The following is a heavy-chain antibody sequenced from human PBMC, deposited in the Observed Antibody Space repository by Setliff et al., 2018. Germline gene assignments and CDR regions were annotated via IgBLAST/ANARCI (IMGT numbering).Heavy chain of an antibody. V-gene: IGHV1-18*01. Sequence: ASVKVSCKASGYTFSNYGITWVRQAPGQGLEWMGWISAYSGNTKYAQKLQGRVTMTTDTSTTTAYLEQRSLTSDDTAVYYCSRLVRYCTTTSCQGASGAEFWGQGTLVTVSS. D-gene: IGHD2-2*01. CDR1: GYTFSNYG. CDR3: SRLVRYCTTTSCQGASGAEF. J-gene: IGHJ4*02. CDR2: ISAYSGNT.